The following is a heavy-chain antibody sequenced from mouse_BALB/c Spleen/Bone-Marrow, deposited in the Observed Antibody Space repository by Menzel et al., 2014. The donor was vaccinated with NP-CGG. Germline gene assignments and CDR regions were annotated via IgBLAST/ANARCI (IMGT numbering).Heavy chain of an antibody. V-gene: IGHV1-7*01. CDR3: ARSRTGTYFDY. CDR2: INPSTGYT. CDR1: GYTFTSYW. J-gene: IGHJ2*01. Sequence: QVQLKQSGAELAKPGASVKISCKASGYTFTSYWMHWVKQRPGQGLEWIGYINPSTGYTEYNQKFKDKATLTAGKSSSTAYMQLSSLTSEDSAVYYCARSRTGTYFDYWGQGATLTVSS. D-gene: IGHD4-1*01.